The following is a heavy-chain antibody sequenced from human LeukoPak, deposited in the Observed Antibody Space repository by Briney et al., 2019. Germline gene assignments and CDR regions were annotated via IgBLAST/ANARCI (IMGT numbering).Heavy chain of an antibody. D-gene: IGHD3-10*01. J-gene: IGHJ3*02. CDR2: ISWNSGSI. CDR3: AKSGPDAFDI. CDR1: GFTFDDYA. V-gene: IGHV3-9*03. Sequence: GRSLRLTCAASGFTFDDYAMHWVRQAPGKGLEWVSGISWNSGSIGYADSVKGRFTISRDNAKNSLYLQMNSLRAEDMALYYCAKSGPDAFDIWGQGTMVTVS.